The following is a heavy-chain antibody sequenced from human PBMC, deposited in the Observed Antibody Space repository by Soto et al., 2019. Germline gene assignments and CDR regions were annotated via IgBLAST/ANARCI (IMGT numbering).Heavy chain of an antibody. CDR1: VYTFTSYY. CDR3: ARKGGYSYGHTNLAEYYYYGMDV. V-gene: IGHV1-46*01. Sequence: SVKVSCKASVYTFTSYYIHWLRHAPGQGLEWMGIINPSGGSTSYAQKFQGRVTMTRDTSTSTVYMELSSLRSEDTAVYYCARKGGYSYGHTNLAEYYYYGMDVWGQGTTVTVSS. CDR2: INPSGGST. J-gene: IGHJ6*02. D-gene: IGHD5-18*01.